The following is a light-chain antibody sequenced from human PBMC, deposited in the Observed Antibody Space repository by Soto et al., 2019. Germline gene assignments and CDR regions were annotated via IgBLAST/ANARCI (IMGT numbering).Light chain of an antibody. CDR2: QDS. V-gene: IGLV3-1*01. CDR3: QAWDSSTVV. J-gene: IGLJ2*01. Sequence: SCELTQPPSVSVSPGQTASITCSGAKLGDKYACWYQQKPGQSPVLVIYQDSKRPSGIPERFSGSNSGNTATLTISGTQAMDEADYYCQAWDSSTVVFGGGTKVTVL. CDR1: KLGDKY.